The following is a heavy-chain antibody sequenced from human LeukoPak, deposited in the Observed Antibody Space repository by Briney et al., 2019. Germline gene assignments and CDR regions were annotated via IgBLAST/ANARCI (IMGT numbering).Heavy chain of an antibody. J-gene: IGHJ4*02. CDR3: ARGRRKGGYSYGYYFDY. D-gene: IGHD5-18*01. V-gene: IGHV4-39*07. CDR2: IYYSGST. CDR1: GGSISSSSYY. Sequence: SETLSLTCTVSGGSISSSSYYWGWIRQPPGKGLEWIGSIYYSGSTYYNPSLKSRVTISVDTSKNQFSLKLSSVTAADTAVYYCARGRRKGGYSYGYYFDYWGQGTLVTVSS.